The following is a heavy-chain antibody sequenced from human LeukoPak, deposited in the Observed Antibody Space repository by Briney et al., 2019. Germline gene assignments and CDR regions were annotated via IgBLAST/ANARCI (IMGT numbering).Heavy chain of an antibody. D-gene: IGHD6-13*01. Sequence: PGGSLRLSCAASGFTFSSYWMHWVRQAPGKGLVWVSRINTDGSSTSYADSVKGRFTISRDNAKNTLYLQINSLRAEDTAVYYCARGGIARTFDYWGQGTLVTVSS. CDR1: GFTFSSYW. V-gene: IGHV3-74*01. CDR3: ARGGIARTFDY. J-gene: IGHJ4*02. CDR2: INTDGSST.